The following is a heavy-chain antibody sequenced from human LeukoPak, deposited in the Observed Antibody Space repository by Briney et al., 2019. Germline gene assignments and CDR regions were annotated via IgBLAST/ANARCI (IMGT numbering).Heavy chain of an antibody. Sequence: GASVKVSCKASGYTFTSYGTSWVRQAPGQGLEWMGWISAYNGNTNYAHHLQGRVTMTTDTSTSTAYMELRSLISDDTAVYFCATDDIAVAGTNFDYWGQGTLVTVSS. CDR3: ATDDIAVAGTNFDY. D-gene: IGHD6-19*01. J-gene: IGHJ4*02. CDR2: ISAYNGNT. V-gene: IGHV1-18*01. CDR1: GYTFTSYG.